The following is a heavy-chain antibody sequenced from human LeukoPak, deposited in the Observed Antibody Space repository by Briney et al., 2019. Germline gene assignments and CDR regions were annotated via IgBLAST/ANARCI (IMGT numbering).Heavy chain of an antibody. J-gene: IGHJ4*02. CDR3: AKPRGSGWSPFDY. CDR2: ITGDGRNT. Sequence: PEGSLRLSCAASGFTFDDYAMDWVRQASGKGLEWVSLITGDGRNTYYADSVEGRFTISRDNSKNSLYLQMNSLRIEDTAFYYCAKPRGSGWSPFDYWGQGTLVTVSS. CDR1: GFTFDDYA. D-gene: IGHD6-19*01. V-gene: IGHV3-43*02.